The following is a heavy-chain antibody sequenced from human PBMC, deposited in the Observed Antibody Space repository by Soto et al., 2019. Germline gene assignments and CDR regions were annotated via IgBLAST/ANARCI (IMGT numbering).Heavy chain of an antibody. D-gene: IGHD2-21*02. CDR1: GFSLTTSGVA. Sequence: QITLKESGPTLVKPTQTLTLTCTFSGFSLTTSGVAVGWIRQPPGKALEWLALIYWDDDKRYSPSLNNRLTITKDTAKEPGVHTTTNMNTLDTDTYYCSHRPAMTSFDYRGQGTLVTVSS. J-gene: IGHJ4*02. V-gene: IGHV2-5*02. CDR2: IYWDDDK. CDR3: SHRPAMTSFDY.